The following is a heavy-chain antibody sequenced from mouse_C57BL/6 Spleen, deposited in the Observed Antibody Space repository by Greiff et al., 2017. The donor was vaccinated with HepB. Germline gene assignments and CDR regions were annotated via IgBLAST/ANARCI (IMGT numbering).Heavy chain of an antibody. CDR1: GYAFSSSW. CDR2: IYPGDGDT. Sequence: QVQLQQSGPELVKPGASVKISCKASGYAFSSSWMNWVKQRPGKGLEWIGRIYPGDGDTNYNGKFKGKATLTADKSSSTAYMQLSSLTSEDSAVYFCARERTGFDYWGQGTTLTVSS. D-gene: IGHD4-1*01. CDR3: ARERTGFDY. V-gene: IGHV1-82*01. J-gene: IGHJ2*01.